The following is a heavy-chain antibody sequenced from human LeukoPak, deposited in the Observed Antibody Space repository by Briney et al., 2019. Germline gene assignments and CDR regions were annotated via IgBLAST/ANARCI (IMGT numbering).Heavy chain of an antibody. J-gene: IGHJ5*02. V-gene: IGHV4-4*07. Sequence: PETLSLTCTVSGGSISSYYWSWIRQPAGKGLEWIGRIYTSGSTNYNPSLKSRVTMSVDTSKNQFSLKLSSVTAADTAVYYCARVAAAGTIDWFDPWGQGTLVTVSS. D-gene: IGHD6-13*01. CDR1: GGSISSYY. CDR3: ARVAAAGTIDWFDP. CDR2: IYTSGST.